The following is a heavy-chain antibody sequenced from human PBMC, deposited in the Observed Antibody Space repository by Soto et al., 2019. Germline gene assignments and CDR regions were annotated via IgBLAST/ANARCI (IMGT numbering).Heavy chain of an antibody. D-gene: IGHD1-7*01. CDR2: TYYRSRWYN. CDR1: GDSVSSNSAA. Sequence: QVQLQQSGPGLVRPSQTLSLTCVISGDSVSSNSAAWNWIRQSPSRGLEWLGRTYYRSRWYNDYAVSGRSRITVNADTSENQFSLHLNSVTPEDTAVYYCAGTSSLQWYYMDVWDKGTTVTVSS. V-gene: IGHV6-1*01. CDR3: AGTSSLQWYYMDV. J-gene: IGHJ6*03.